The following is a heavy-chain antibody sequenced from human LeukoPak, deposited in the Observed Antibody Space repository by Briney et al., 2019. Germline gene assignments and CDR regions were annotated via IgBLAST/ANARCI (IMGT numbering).Heavy chain of an antibody. Sequence: GGSLRLSCAASGFTFSSYGMHWVRQAPGKGLEWVAVISYDGSNKYYADSVKGRFTISRDNSKNTLYLQMNSLRAEDTAVYYCAKGEYQLPYPNWFDPWGQGTLVTVSS. CDR2: ISYDGSNK. CDR1: GFTFSSYG. CDR3: AKGEYQLPYPNWFDP. D-gene: IGHD2-2*01. J-gene: IGHJ5*02. V-gene: IGHV3-33*05.